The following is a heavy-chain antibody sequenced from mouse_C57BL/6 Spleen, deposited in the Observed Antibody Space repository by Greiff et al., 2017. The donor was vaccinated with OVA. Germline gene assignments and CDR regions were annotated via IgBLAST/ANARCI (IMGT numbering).Heavy chain of an antibody. Sequence: VQGVESGPGLVAPSQSLSITCTVSGFSLTSYAISWVRQPPGKGLEWLGVIWTGGGTNYNSALKSRLSISKDNSKSQVFLKMNSLQTDDTARYYCARNDHYYGSSSLAYWGQGTLVTVSA. CDR1: GFSLTSYA. CDR2: IWTGGGT. D-gene: IGHD1-1*01. V-gene: IGHV2-9-1*01. J-gene: IGHJ3*01. CDR3: ARNDHYYGSSSLAY.